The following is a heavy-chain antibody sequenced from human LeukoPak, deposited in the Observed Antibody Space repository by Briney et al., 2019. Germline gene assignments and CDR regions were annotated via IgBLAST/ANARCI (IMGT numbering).Heavy chain of an antibody. CDR1: GGSFSGFY. CDR3: ARQRSSGWSQDF. Sequence: SETLSLTCAVYGGSFSGFYWTWIRQLPGKGLEWIGEINHSGSTNYNPSLKSRVTISVDPSKNQFSLELIFVTAADTAVYYCARQRSSGWSQDFWGQGTLVTVSS. V-gene: IGHV4-34*01. J-gene: IGHJ4*02. D-gene: IGHD6-19*01. CDR2: INHSGST.